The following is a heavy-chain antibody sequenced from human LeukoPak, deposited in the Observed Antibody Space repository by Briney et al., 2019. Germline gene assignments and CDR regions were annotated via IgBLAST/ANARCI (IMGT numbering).Heavy chain of an antibody. CDR2: ISYDGSNK. Sequence: PGGSLRLSCAASGFTFSSYAMHWVRQAPGKGLEWVAVISYDGSNKYYADSVKGRFTISRDNSKNTLYLQMNSLRAEDTAVYYCARAEDTPYYYGMDVWGQGTTVTVSS. D-gene: IGHD2-15*01. J-gene: IGHJ6*02. CDR1: GFTFSSYA. V-gene: IGHV3-30-3*01. CDR3: ARAEDTPYYYGMDV.